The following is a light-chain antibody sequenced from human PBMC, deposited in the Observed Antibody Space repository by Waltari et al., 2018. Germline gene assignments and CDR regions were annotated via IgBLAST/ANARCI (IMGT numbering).Light chain of an antibody. CDR2: EVN. CDR3: WSHGTREV. Sequence: QSALTQPPSASGSPGQSVTISCTRIGSDYVSWYQQHPDKAPKLIIYEVNKRPSGVPDRFSCSKSGKTAALTVTGLQAEDEADYYCWSHGTREVFGGGTKLTVL. V-gene: IGLV2-8*01. CDR1: GSDY. J-gene: IGLJ3*02.